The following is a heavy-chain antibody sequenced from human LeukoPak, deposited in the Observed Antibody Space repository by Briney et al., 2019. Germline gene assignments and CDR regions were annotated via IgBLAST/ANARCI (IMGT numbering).Heavy chain of an antibody. J-gene: IGHJ4*02. D-gene: IGHD2-15*01. Sequence: SETLSLTCTVSGGSISSGGYYWSWIRRHPGKGLEWIGYIYYSGSTYYNPSLKSRVTISVDTSKNQFSLKLSSVTAADTAVYYCARICSGGSCYHQTFDYWGQGTLVTVSS. CDR2: IYYSGST. CDR3: ARICSGGSCYHQTFDY. CDR1: GGSISSGGYY. V-gene: IGHV4-31*03.